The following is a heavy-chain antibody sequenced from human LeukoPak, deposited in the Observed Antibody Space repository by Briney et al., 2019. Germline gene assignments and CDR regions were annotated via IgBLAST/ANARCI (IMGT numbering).Heavy chain of an antibody. V-gene: IGHV3-74*01. J-gene: IGHJ4*02. CDR1: TFTFSRYW. CDR3: ARGGSRHPSPEDY. CDR2: IKSDGRTT. D-gene: IGHD1-1*01. Sequence: GGSLRLSCAASTFTFSRYWMHWVRQAPGKGLIWVSLIKSDGRTTLYADSVKGRFTISRDNAKNSLYLQMSSLRAEDTAVYYCARGGSRHPSPEDYWGRGTLVTVSS.